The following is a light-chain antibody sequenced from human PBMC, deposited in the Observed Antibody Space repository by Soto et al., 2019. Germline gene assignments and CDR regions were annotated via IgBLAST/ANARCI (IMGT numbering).Light chain of an antibody. CDR1: QTVSSSD. Sequence: DIVLTQSPGTLSLSPGERATLSCRASQTVSSSDLAWYQQKPGQAPRLLIHGISNRATGVPDRFSGSGSGTDFTLTISRLEPEDFAVYYCQQYTAWPLTFGQGTKVDI. CDR3: QQYTAWPLT. CDR2: GIS. J-gene: IGKJ1*01. V-gene: IGKV3-20*01.